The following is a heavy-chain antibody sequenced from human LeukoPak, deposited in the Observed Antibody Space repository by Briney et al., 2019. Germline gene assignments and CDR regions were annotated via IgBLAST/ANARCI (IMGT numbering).Heavy chain of an antibody. J-gene: IGHJ4*02. Sequence: ASVKVSCKASGYTFTSYYMHWVRQAPGQGLEWMGIINPSGGSTSYAQKFQGRVTMTRDTSTSTVYMELSSLRSEDTAVYYCAMDSGSWVNGYYFDYWGQGTLVTVSS. CDR2: INPSGGST. D-gene: IGHD1-26*01. V-gene: IGHV1-46*01. CDR1: GYTFTSYY. CDR3: AMDSGSWVNGYYFDY.